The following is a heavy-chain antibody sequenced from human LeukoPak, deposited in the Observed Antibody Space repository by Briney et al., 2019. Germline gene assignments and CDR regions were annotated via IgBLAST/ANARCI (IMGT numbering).Heavy chain of an antibody. CDR3: AHPSTPDYGGLDY. J-gene: IGHJ4*02. Sequence: PGGSLRLSLAAAGLTFLPYVVAWGRQAPGKGPEWVSAITGSAGSIYYADSVRGRFTISRDNSKNTLYLQIRRLGPENTALYYCAHPSTPDYGGLDYWGQGTLVTVSS. CDR2: ITGSAGSI. D-gene: IGHD4-17*01. V-gene: IGHV3-23*01. CDR1: GLTFLPYV.